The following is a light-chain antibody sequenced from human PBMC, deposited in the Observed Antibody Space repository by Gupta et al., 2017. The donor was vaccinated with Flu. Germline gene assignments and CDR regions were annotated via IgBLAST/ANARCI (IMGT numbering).Light chain of an antibody. CDR1: SSDVGGYDY. J-gene: IGLJ2*01. CDR2: AVS. Sequence: QSALTHPASVSGSPGQSITISCTGTSSDVGGYDYVSWYQQHPGKAPKLLIYAVSNRPSGVSHLFSGSKSGNTASLTISGLHVEDEADYYCTSNTRSGTLVVLFGGGTKLTVL. V-gene: IGLV2-14*01. CDR3: TSNTRSGTLVVL.